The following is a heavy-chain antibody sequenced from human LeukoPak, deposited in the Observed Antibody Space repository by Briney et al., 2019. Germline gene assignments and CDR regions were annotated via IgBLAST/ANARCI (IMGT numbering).Heavy chain of an antibody. CDR3: GRRYSSRQDFDY. CDR1: DGSISSSSYY. V-gene: IGHV4-39*01. J-gene: IGHJ4*02. Sequence: PSETLSLTCTVSDGSISSSSYYWGWIRQPPGKGLEWIGSIYYSGSTYYNPSLKSRVTISVDTSKNQFSLKLSSVTAADTAVYYCGRRYSSRQDFDYWGQGTLVTVSA. D-gene: IGHD6-13*01. CDR2: IYYSGST.